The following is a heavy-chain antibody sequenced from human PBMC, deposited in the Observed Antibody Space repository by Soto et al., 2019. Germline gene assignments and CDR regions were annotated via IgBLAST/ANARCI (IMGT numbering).Heavy chain of an antibody. D-gene: IGHD6-13*01. Sequence: ASVKVSCKASGYTFTRYDITWVRQATGQGLEWMGWMNPQTGNTAYAEKFQGRVTMTRSTSINTAYMELNSLRAEDTAVYYCARDLIRSWPRGYGMDVWGQGTTVTVSS. J-gene: IGHJ6*02. CDR1: GYTFTRYD. CDR2: MNPQTGNT. CDR3: ARDLIRSWPRGYGMDV. V-gene: IGHV1-8*01.